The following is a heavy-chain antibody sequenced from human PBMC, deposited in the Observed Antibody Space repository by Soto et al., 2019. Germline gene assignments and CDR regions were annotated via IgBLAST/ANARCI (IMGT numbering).Heavy chain of an antibody. Sequence: GASVKVSCKASGYTFTSYDINWVRQATGQGLEWMGWMNPNSGNTGYAQKFQGRVTMTRNTSISTAYMELSSLRSEDTAVYYCARGDDFWPYYYMDAWGKGTTVTVSS. CDR2: MNPNSGNT. D-gene: IGHD3-3*01. J-gene: IGHJ6*03. V-gene: IGHV1-8*01. CDR3: ARGDDFWPYYYMDA. CDR1: GYTFTSYD.